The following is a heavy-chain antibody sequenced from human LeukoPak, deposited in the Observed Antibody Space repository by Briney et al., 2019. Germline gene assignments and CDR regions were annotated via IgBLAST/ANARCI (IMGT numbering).Heavy chain of an antibody. V-gene: IGHV1-18*01. D-gene: IGHD3-10*01. CDR1: GYTFISYG. J-gene: IGHJ6*02. CDR2: ISAYSGNT. Sequence: ASVTVSCKTSGYTFISYGITWVRQAPGQGLEWMGWISAYSGNTNYAPNLQGRVTMTTDTSTSTAYMELRSLRSDDTAVYCARVTGQGSGSYFWGQGTTVTVSS. CDR3: ARVTGQGSGSYF.